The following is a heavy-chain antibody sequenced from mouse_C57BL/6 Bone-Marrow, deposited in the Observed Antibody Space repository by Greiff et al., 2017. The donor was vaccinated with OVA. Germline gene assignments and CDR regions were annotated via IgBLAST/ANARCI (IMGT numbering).Heavy chain of an antibody. J-gene: IGHJ1*03. CDR2: IWRGGST. V-gene: IGHV2-5*01. Sequence: VQLQESGPGLVQPSQRLSITCTVSGFSLTSYGVHWVRQSPGKGLEWLGVIWRGGSTDYNAAFMSRLSITKDNSKSQVFLKMNSLQADDTAIYYCAKKGRNWYFDVWGTGTTVTVSS. CDR3: AKKGRNWYFDV. CDR1: GFSLTSYG.